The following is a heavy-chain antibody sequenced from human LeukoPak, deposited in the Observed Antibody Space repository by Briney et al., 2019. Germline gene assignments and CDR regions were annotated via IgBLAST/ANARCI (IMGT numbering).Heavy chain of an antibody. J-gene: IGHJ3*02. Sequence: GGSLRLSCAVSGFTSSNAWMSWVRQAPGKGLEWVGRIKSKTDGGTRDYAAPVKGRFTISRDDSKSTLYLQMNSLKTEDTAVYYCTTFDYAAFLIWGQGTMVTVSS. V-gene: IGHV3-15*01. D-gene: IGHD4/OR15-4a*01. CDR2: IKSKTDGGTR. CDR3: TTFDYAAFLI. CDR1: GFTSSNAW.